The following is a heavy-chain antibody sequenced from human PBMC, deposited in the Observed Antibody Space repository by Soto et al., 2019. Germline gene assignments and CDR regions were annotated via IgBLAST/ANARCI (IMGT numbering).Heavy chain of an antibody. J-gene: IGHJ4*02. Sequence: GGSLRLSCAASGFTFSSYAMSWVRQAPGKGLEWVSAISGSGGSTYYADSVKGRFTISRDNSKNTLYLQMNSLRAEDTAVYYRAKYLPPGSSTSLFDYWGQGSLVIVSS. CDR1: GFTFSSYA. CDR3: AKYLPPGSSTSLFDY. CDR2: ISGSGGST. V-gene: IGHV3-23*01. D-gene: IGHD2-2*01.